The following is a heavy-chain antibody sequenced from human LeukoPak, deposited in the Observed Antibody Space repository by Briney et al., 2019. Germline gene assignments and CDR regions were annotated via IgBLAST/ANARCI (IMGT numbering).Heavy chain of an antibody. CDR1: GFTFSSYG. CDR3: AKGRTGIVGATAFDY. V-gene: IGHV3-33*06. Sequence: PGGSLRLSCAASGFTFSSYGMHWVRQAPGKGLEWVAVIWYDGSNKYYADSVKGRFTISRDNSKNTLYLQMNNLRAEDTAVYYCAKGRTGIVGATAFDYWGQGTLVTVSS. D-gene: IGHD1-26*01. J-gene: IGHJ4*02. CDR2: IWYDGSNK.